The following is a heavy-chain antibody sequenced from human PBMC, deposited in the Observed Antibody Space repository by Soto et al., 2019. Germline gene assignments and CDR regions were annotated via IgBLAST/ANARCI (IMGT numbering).Heavy chain of an antibody. Sequence: ASVKVSCKASGYSFTGYYMHWVRQAPGQGLEWMGWINPNSGGTNYAQKFQGWVTMTRDTSISTAYMELSRLRSDDTAVYYCARGSDYGDYGYDYWGRGTLVTVSS. J-gene: IGHJ4*02. CDR3: ARGSDYGDYGYDY. CDR1: GYSFTGYY. D-gene: IGHD4-17*01. CDR2: INPNSGGT. V-gene: IGHV1-2*04.